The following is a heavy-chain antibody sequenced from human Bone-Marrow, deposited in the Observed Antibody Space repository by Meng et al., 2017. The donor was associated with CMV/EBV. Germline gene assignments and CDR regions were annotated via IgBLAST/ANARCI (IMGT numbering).Heavy chain of an antibody. CDR1: GFTFDDYA. CDR3: AKDGHYYDSSGYYQGGGAFDI. V-gene: IGHV3-9*01. CDR2: ISWNSGSI. D-gene: IGHD3-22*01. Sequence: SLKISCAASGFTFDDYAMHWVRQAPGKGLEWVSGISWNSGSIGYADSVKGRLTISRDNAKNSLYLQMNSLRAEDTALYYCAKDGHYYDSSGYYQGGGAFDIWGQGTMVTVSS. J-gene: IGHJ3*02.